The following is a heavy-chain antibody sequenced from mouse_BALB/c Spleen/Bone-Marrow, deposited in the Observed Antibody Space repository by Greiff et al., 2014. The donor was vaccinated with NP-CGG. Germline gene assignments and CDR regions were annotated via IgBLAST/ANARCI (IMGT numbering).Heavy chain of an antibody. J-gene: IGHJ1*01. D-gene: IGHD1-1*01. V-gene: IGHV1-14*01. CDR3: ARGGYYGTSLYWYFDV. Sequence: EVQLQQSGPELVKPGASVKMSCKASGYTFTNYVIHWVKQTPGQGLEWIGYINPYNDGTKYNDKFKGKATLTSDKSSSTAYMEFSSLTSEDSAVYYCARGGYYGTSLYWYFDVWGAGTTVTVSS. CDR1: GYTFTNYV. CDR2: INPYNDGT.